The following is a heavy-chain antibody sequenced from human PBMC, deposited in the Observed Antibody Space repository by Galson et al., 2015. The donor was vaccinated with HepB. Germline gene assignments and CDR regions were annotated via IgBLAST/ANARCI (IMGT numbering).Heavy chain of an antibody. CDR1: GFTFSSYG. CDR3: AVADYYYYGMDV. V-gene: IGHV3-33*01. J-gene: IGHJ6*02. Sequence: SLRLSCAASGFTFSSYGMHWVRQAPGKGLEWVAVIWYDGSNKYYADSVKGRFTISRDNSKNTLYLQMNSLRAEDTAVYYCAVADYYYYGMDVWGQGTTVTVSS. D-gene: IGHD6-19*01. CDR2: IWYDGSNK.